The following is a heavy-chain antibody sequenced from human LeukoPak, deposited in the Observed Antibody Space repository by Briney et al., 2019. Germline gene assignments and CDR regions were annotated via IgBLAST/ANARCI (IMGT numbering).Heavy chain of an antibody. Sequence: SETLSLTCTVSGGSISTSSYYWGWVRQPPGKGLEWIGNIFYSGSTYYSPSLKSRVTISVDTSKNQFSLKLSSVTAADTAVYYCARVMRSSGYAHYWYFDLWGRGTLVTVSS. CDR3: ARVMRSSGYAHYWYFDL. J-gene: IGHJ2*01. CDR2: IFYSGST. CDR1: GGSISTSSYY. D-gene: IGHD5-12*01. V-gene: IGHV4-39*07.